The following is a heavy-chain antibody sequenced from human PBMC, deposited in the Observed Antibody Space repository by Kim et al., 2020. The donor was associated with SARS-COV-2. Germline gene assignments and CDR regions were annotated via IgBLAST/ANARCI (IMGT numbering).Heavy chain of an antibody. CDR3: AHYLVIITTCAFDM. D-gene: IGHD3-22*01. Sequence: SGPTLVKPTQTLTLTCNFSGFSLTTSGVGVGWIRQPPGKALEWLALIYWDDDKRYSPSLKSRLTITKDTSKNQVVLTMTNMDPVDTATYYCAHYLVIITTCAFDMWGQGTMVTVSS. J-gene: IGHJ3*02. V-gene: IGHV2-5*02. CDR2: IYWDDDK. CDR1: GFSLTTSGVG.